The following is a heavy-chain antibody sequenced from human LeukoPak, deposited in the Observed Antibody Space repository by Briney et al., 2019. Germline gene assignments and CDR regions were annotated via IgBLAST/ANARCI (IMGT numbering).Heavy chain of an antibody. CDR1: GFTFSSYS. CDR3: ALGYQLLNFDY. Sequence: GGSLRLSCAASGFTFSSYSMNWVRQAPGKGLDWVSYISSSSSTIYYADSVKGRFTISRDNAKNSLYLQMNSLRAEDTAVYYCALGYQLLNFDYWGQGTLVTVSS. V-gene: IGHV3-48*01. D-gene: IGHD2-2*01. J-gene: IGHJ4*02. CDR2: ISSSSSTI.